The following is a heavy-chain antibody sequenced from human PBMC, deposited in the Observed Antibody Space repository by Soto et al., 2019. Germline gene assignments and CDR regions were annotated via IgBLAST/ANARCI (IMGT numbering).Heavy chain of an antibody. CDR2: INHSGST. Sequence: SETLSLTCNVSGGSISSYYWTWIRRPPGKGLEWIGEINHSGSTNYNPSLKSRVTISVDTSKNQFSLKLSSVTAADTAVYYCARGVGSSSWFPGYYFYGMVVWGQGTTVTVSS. CDR1: GGSISSYY. CDR3: ARGVGSSSWFPGYYFYGMVV. J-gene: IGHJ6*02. D-gene: IGHD6-13*01. V-gene: IGHV4-34*01.